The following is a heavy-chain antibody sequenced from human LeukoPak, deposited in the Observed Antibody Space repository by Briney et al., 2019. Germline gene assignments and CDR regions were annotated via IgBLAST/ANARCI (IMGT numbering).Heavy chain of an antibody. J-gene: IGHJ6*03. V-gene: IGHV4-34*01. CDR2: INHSGST. CDR1: GGSFSGYY. Sequence: SETLSLTCAVYGGSFSGYYWSWIRQPPGKGLEWIGEINHSGSTNYNPSLKSRVTISVDTSKNQFSLKLSSVTAADTAVYYCASISIDSSVLRYYYYYMDVWGKGTTVTVSS. CDR3: ASISIDSSVLRYYYYYMDV. D-gene: IGHD3-22*01.